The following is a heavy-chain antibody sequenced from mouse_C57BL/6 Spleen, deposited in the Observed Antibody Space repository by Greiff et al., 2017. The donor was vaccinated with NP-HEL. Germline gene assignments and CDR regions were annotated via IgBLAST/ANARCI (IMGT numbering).Heavy chain of an antibody. CDR1: GFTFSDYG. J-gene: IGHJ1*03. Sequence: EVHLVESGGGLVKPEGSLKLSCAASGFTFSDYGMHWVRQAPEKGLEWVAYISSGSSTIYYADTVKGRFTISRDNAKNTLFLQMTSLRSEDTAMYYCASTVVDWYFDVWGTGTTVTVSS. D-gene: IGHD1-1*01. CDR2: ISSGSSTI. CDR3: ASTVVDWYFDV. V-gene: IGHV5-17*01.